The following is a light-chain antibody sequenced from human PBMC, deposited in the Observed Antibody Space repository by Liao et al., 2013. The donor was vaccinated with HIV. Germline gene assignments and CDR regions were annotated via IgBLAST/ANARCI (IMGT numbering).Light chain of an antibody. J-gene: IGLJ2*01. CDR3: QVWDSSSDQVV. V-gene: IGLV3-21*04. CDR1: DIGTRT. Sequence: SYVLTQPASVSVAPGKTAKITCGGDDIGTRTVHWYQQKPGQAPVLVIEYDTVRPSGIPDRFSASDSGATATLTIRRVEVGDEADYYCQVWDSSSDQVVFGGGTKLNVL. CDR2: YDT.